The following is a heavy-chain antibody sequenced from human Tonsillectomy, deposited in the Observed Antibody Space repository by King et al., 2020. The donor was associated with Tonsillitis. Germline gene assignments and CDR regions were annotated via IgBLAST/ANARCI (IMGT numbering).Heavy chain of an antibody. CDR3: ARAAAGDTFDY. Sequence: QLQESGPGLVKPSETLSLTCTVSGGSISSYYWSWIRPPPGKGLEWIGYIYYSGSTNYNPSLKSRVTISVDTSKNQFSLKLSSVTAADTAVYYCARAAAGDTFDYWGQGALVTVCS. CDR1: GGSISSYY. V-gene: IGHV4-59*01. CDR2: IYYSGST. D-gene: IGHD6-13*01. J-gene: IGHJ4*02.